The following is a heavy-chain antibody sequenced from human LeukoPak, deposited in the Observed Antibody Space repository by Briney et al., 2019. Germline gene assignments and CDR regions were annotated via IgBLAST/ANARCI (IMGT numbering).Heavy chain of an antibody. CDR3: ARGRSPGGYFDY. J-gene: IGHJ4*03. Sequence: SETLSLTCAVYGGSFSGYYWSWIRQPPGKGLEWIGEINHSGSTNYNPSLKSRVTISVDTSKNQFSLKLSSVTAADTAVYYCARGRSPGGYFDYWGQGTLVTVSS. D-gene: IGHD3-10*01. CDR2: INHSGST. CDR1: GGSFSGYY. V-gene: IGHV4-34*01.